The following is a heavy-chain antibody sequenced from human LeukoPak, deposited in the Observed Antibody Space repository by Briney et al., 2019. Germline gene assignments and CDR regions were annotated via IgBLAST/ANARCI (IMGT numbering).Heavy chain of an antibody. CDR3: ARDNWNYGSSMDV. V-gene: IGHV4-59*01. J-gene: IGHJ6*02. Sequence: PSETLSLTCTVSGGSISSYYWSWIRQPPGKGLEWIGYIYYSGSTNYNPSLKSRVTISVDTSKNQFSLKLSTVTAADTAVYYCARDNWNYGSSMDVWGQGTTVTVSS. CDR2: IYYSGST. CDR1: GGSISSYY. D-gene: IGHD1-7*01.